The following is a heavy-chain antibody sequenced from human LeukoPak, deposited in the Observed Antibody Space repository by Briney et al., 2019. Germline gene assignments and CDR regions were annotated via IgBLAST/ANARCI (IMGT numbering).Heavy chain of an antibody. Sequence: PGGSLRLSCAASGFTVSSYGMHWVRQAPGKGLEWVAFIRYDGSNKDYADSVKGRFTISRDNSKNTLYLQMDSLRAEDTAVYYCAKWGIAYSSPDWGQGTLVTVSS. V-gene: IGHV3-30*02. CDR1: GFTVSSYG. J-gene: IGHJ4*02. CDR2: IRYDGSNK. CDR3: AKWGIAYSSPD. D-gene: IGHD3-16*01.